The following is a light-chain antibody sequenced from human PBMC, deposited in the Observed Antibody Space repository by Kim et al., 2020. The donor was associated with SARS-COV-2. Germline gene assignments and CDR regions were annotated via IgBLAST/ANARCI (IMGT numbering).Light chain of an antibody. V-gene: IGKV2-30*01. CDR2: KVS. Sequence: SISCRSSQSLVLSDVKTELDWFHQRPGQSPRRLIYKVSNRDSGVPDRFSGSGSGTDFTLKISRVEAEDVGVYYCMYGTHWPPSFTFGGGTKVDIK. J-gene: IGKJ4*01. CDR3: MYGTHWPPSFT. CDR1: QSLVLSDVKTE.